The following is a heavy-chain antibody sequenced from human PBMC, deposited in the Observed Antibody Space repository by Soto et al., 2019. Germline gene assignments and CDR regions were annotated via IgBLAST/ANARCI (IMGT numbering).Heavy chain of an antibody. CDR2: INHSGST. J-gene: IGHJ5*02. Sequence: PSETLSLTCAVYGGSFSGYYWSWIRQPPGKGLEWIGEINHSGSTNYNPSPKSPVTISVDTSKNQFSLKLSSVTAADTAVYYCARRLGFLEWLLPNWFDPWGQGTLVTVSS. D-gene: IGHD3-3*02. CDR1: GGSFSGYY. V-gene: IGHV4-34*01. CDR3: ARRLGFLEWLLPNWFDP.